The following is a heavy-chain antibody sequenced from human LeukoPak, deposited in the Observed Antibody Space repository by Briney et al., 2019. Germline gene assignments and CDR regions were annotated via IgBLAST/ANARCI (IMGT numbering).Heavy chain of an antibody. CDR1: GFTFSSYS. CDR3: ARDPSNSGSYYVFDY. J-gene: IGHJ4*02. CDR2: ISSSSSTI. V-gene: IGHV3-48*01. Sequence: PGGSLRLSCAASGFTFSSYSMNWVRQAPGKGLEWVSYISSSSSTIYYADSVKGRFTISRDNSKNTLYMQMNSLRGEDSAVYYCARDPSNSGSYYVFDYWGQGTLVTVPS. D-gene: IGHD1-26*01.